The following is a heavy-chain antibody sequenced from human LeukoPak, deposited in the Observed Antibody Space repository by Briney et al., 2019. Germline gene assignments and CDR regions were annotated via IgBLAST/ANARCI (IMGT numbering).Heavy chain of an antibody. CDR3: AKAHDYGDYAGFDY. J-gene: IGHJ4*02. D-gene: IGHD4-17*01. Sequence: GGSLRLSCAASGFTFNSYSMNWVRQAPGKGLEWVSSISGSNSYIYYADSMKGRFTISRDNAKTSLYLQINNLRAEDTALYYCAKAHDYGDYAGFDYWGQGTLVSVSS. CDR2: ISGSNSYI. CDR1: GFTFNSYS. V-gene: IGHV3-21*04.